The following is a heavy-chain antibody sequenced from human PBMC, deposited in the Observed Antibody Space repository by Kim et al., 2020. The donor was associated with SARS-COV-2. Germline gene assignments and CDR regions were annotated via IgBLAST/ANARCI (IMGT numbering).Heavy chain of an antibody. D-gene: IGHD3-3*01. CDR2: GPT. V-gene: IGHV3-23*01. J-gene: IGHJ4*02. CDR3: ARGFNHAFDC. Sequence: GPTHDADSVKGRFTISRDNSKNTLYLQMNSLRAEDTAVYYCARGFNHAFDCWGQGTLVTVSS.